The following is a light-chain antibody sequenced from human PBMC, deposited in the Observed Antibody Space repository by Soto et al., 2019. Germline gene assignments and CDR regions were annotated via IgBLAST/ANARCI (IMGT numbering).Light chain of an antibody. V-gene: IGKV1-27*01. J-gene: IGKJ1*01. CDR1: QGIANY. CDR3: QQYGSSRT. Sequence: DIQMTQSPSSLSASVGDRVTITCRASQGIANYLAWYQHKPGKVPNLLIYAASTLQSGVPSRFSGGGSGTDFTLTISSLQPEDVAVYYCQQYGSSRTFGQGTKVDIK. CDR2: AAS.